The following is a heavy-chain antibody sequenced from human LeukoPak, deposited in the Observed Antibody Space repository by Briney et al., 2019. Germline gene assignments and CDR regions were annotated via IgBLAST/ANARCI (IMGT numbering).Heavy chain of an antibody. CDR3: TRDYYDSSGLPFDY. V-gene: IGHV3-21*01. CDR2: ISSISHYI. CDR1: GYSFRSHS. D-gene: IGHD3-22*01. Sequence: GGSLRLSCAGSGYSFRSHSMNWVRQAPGKGLEWVSSISSISHYIYYADSVKGRFTISRDSAKNSLYLQMNSLRAEDTALYYCTRDYYDSSGLPFDYWGQGTLVTVSS. J-gene: IGHJ4*02.